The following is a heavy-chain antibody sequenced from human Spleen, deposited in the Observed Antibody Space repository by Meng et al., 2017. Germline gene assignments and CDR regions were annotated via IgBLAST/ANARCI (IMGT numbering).Heavy chain of an antibody. CDR3: ARDDDISAARKLFGDY. D-gene: IGHD6-13*01. V-gene: IGHV1-2*06. Sequence: ASVKVSCKPSGYNFRDYYISWVRQAPGQGLEWMGRIDPKNGETHYAQKFQGRVTMTGDTSISTAYMDLSGLRSDDTAVYYCARDDDISAARKLFGDYWGQGTLVTVSS. CDR1: GYNFRDYY. J-gene: IGHJ4*02. CDR2: IDPKNGET.